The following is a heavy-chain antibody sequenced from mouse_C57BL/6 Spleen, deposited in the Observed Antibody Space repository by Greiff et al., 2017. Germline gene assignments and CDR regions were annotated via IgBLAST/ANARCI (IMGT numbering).Heavy chain of an antibody. D-gene: IGHD2-4*01. V-gene: IGHV1-61*01. CDR3: ERGGTYYDDDEHGIAY. CDR2: IYPSDSET. CDR1: GYTFTSYS. J-gene: IGHJ3*01. Sequence: QVQLQQPGAELVRPGSSVKLSCKASGYTFTSYSMDWVKQRPGQGLEWIGNIYPSDSETHYNQNVKDKATFTVDKSSSTAYMQLSSLTSEDTAVYFWERGGTYYDDDEHGIAYWGQGTLVTVSA.